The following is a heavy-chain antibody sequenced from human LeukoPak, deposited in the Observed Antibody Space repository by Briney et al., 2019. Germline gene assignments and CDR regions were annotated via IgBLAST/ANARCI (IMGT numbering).Heavy chain of an antibody. CDR3: AKDPAHYYDSSGYYPY. CDR1: GFTFSSYG. CDR2: ISYDGSNK. Sequence: GRSLRLSCAASGFTFSSYGMHWVRQAPGKGLEWVAVISYDGSNKYYADSVKGRFTISRDNSKNTLYLQMNSLTAEDTAVYYCAKDPAHYYDSSGYYPYWGQGTLVTVSS. V-gene: IGHV3-30*18. D-gene: IGHD3-22*01. J-gene: IGHJ4*02.